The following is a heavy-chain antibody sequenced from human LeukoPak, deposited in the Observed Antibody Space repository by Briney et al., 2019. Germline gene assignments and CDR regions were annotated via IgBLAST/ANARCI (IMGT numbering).Heavy chain of an antibody. Sequence: GGSLRLSCAASGFTFSSYAMHWVRQAPGKGLEWVAVISYDGSNKYCADSVKGRFTISRDNSKNTLYLQMNSLRAEDTAVYYCARAGDSSGYLDYWGQGTLVTVSS. V-gene: IGHV3-30*14. CDR3: ARAGDSSGYLDY. J-gene: IGHJ4*02. D-gene: IGHD3-22*01. CDR1: GFTFSSYA. CDR2: ISYDGSNK.